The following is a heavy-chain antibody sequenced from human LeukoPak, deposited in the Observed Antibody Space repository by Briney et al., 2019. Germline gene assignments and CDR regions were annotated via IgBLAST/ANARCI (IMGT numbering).Heavy chain of an antibody. Sequence: PSETLSLTCTVSGGSISSGGYYWSWIRQHPGKGLEWIGYIYYSGSTYYNPSLKSRVTISVDTSKNQFSLKLSSVTAADTAVYYCARENYYGSGSYYGFYWFDPWGQGTLVTVSS. CDR2: IYYSGST. CDR3: ARENYYGSGSYYGFYWFDP. V-gene: IGHV4-31*03. CDR1: GGSISSGGYY. J-gene: IGHJ5*02. D-gene: IGHD3-10*01.